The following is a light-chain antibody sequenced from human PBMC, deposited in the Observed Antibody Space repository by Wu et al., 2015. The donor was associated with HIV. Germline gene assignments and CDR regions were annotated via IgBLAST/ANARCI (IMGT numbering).Light chain of an antibody. CDR2: GAS. CDR1: QSVSSSY. Sequence: EIVLTQSPGTLSLSPGERATLSCRASQSVSSSYLAWYQQKPGQAPRLLIYGASTRATGIPARFSGSASGTEFTLTISSMQSEDFAVYYCQQYNNWPPGTFGQGTKVEIK. V-gene: IGKV3-15*01. J-gene: IGKJ1*01. CDR3: QQYNNWPPGT.